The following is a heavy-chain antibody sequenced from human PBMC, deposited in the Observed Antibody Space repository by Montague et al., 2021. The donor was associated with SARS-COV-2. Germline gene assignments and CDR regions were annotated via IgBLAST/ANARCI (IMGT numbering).Heavy chain of an antibody. CDR3: ARSHAYGYGADAPDT. CDR2: MYISGIS. D-gene: IGHD5-18*01. J-gene: IGHJ3*02. V-gene: IGHV4-61*02. CDR1: GDSISSGNFH. Sequence: TLSLTCTVSGDSISSGNFHWNWIRQPAGEGPEWIGRMYISGISDYNPSLKSRVTISLDTSKNQVSLKLTSVTAADMAVYYCARSHAYGYGADAPDTWGQGTMVTVSS.